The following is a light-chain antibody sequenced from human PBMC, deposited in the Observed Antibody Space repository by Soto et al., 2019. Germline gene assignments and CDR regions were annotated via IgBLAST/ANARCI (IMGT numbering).Light chain of an antibody. J-gene: IGKJ1*01. Sequence: DILVTQSPPSLSASVGDRVTITCRTSQSIINFLNWYQQKPGKAPDLLIYAASTLQSGVPSRFSGSGSGTDFTLTISSLQPEDSATYYCHQTYISPWAFGQRTKVDIK. CDR1: QSIINF. CDR3: HQTYISPWA. CDR2: AAS. V-gene: IGKV1-39*01.